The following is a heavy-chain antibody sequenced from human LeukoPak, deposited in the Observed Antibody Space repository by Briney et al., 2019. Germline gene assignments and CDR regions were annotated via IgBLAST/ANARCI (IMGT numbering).Heavy chain of an antibody. Sequence: SVKVSCKASGGTFSSYTISWVRQAPGQGLEWMGRIIPILGIANYAQKFQGRVTITADKSTSTAYTELSSLRSEDTAVYYCAANLYDFWSGYYGRFDYWGQGTLVTVSS. CDR1: GGTFSSYT. V-gene: IGHV1-69*02. J-gene: IGHJ4*02. D-gene: IGHD3-3*01. CDR2: IIPILGIA. CDR3: AANLYDFWSGYYGRFDY.